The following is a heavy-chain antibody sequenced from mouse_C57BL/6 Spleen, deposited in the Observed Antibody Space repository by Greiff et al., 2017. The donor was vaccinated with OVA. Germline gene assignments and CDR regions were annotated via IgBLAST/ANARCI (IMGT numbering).Heavy chain of an antibody. J-gene: IGHJ2*01. V-gene: IGHV1-64*01. CDR1: GYTFTSYW. CDR3: ARRWLLHYFDY. CDR2: IHPNSGST. Sequence: QVQLQQSGAELVKPGASVKLSCKASGYTFTSYWMHWVKQRPGQGLEWIGMIHPNSGSTNYNEKFKSKATLTVDKSSSTAYMQLSSLTSEDSAVYYCARRWLLHYFDYWGQGTTLTVSS. D-gene: IGHD2-3*01.